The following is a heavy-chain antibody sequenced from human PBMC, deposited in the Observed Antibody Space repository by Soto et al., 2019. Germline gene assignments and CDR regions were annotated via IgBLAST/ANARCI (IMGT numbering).Heavy chain of an antibody. CDR1: GGSISGSY. V-gene: IGHV4-59*01. J-gene: IGHJ4*02. CDR3: ARSVAVPGAHIDY. CDR2: VYYTGST. D-gene: IGHD6-13*01. Sequence: PSETLSLTCSVSGGSISGSYWSWIRQSPGKGLEWLGYVYYTGSTNYSPSLRSRVSISVDTSKNEFSLGLSSVTAGDTAVYFCARSVAVPGAHIDYWGQGTQVTVSS.